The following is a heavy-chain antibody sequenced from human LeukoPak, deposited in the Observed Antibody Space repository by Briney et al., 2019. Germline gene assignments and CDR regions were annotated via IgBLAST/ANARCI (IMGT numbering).Heavy chain of an antibody. V-gene: IGHV3-30-3*01. CDR1: GFTFSSYA. D-gene: IGHD2-2*01. Sequence: TGGSLRLSCAASGFTFSSYAMHWVRQAPGKGLEWVAVIPYDGSNKYYADSVKGRFTISRDNSKNTLYLQMNSLRAEDTAVYYCARNLGIVVVPAAMAMDVWGKGTTVTVSS. CDR2: IPYDGSNK. J-gene: IGHJ6*03. CDR3: ARNLGIVVVPAAMAMDV.